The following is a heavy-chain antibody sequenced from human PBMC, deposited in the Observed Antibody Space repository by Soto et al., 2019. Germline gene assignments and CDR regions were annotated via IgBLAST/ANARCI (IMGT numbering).Heavy chain of an antibody. Sequence: ESGGGVVQPGRSLRLSCAASGFTFSNYGMHWVRQAPGKGLEWVAVISYDGSNKYYADSVKGRFTISRDNSKNTLHLQMNSLRAEDTALYYCAKSGRAYTYTVMAQGYYGMDVWGQGTTVTVSS. J-gene: IGHJ6*02. V-gene: IGHV3-30*18. CDR2: ISYDGSNK. CDR1: GFTFSNYG. CDR3: AKSGRAYTYTVMAQGYYGMDV. D-gene: IGHD5-18*01.